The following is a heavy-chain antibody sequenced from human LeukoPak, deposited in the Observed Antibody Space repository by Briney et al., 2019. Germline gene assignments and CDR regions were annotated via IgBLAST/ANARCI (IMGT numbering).Heavy chain of an antibody. V-gene: IGHV1-8*01. CDR3: ARGSIAVAGILVY. Sequence: ASVKVSCKASGYTFTSYDINWVRQATGQGLEWMGWMNPNSGNTGYAQRFQGRVTMTRNTSISTAYMELSSLRSEDTAVYYCARGSIAVAGILVYWGQGTLVTVSS. D-gene: IGHD6-19*01. J-gene: IGHJ4*02. CDR1: GYTFTSYD. CDR2: MNPNSGNT.